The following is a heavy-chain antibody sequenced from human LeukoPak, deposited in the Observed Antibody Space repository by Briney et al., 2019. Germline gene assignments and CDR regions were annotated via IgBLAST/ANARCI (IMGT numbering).Heavy chain of an antibody. D-gene: IGHD6-6*01. V-gene: IGHV1-18*01. Sequence: ASVKVSCKASGYTFTSYGISWVRQAPGQGLEWMGWISAYNGNTNYAQKLQGRVTMTTDTSTSTAYMELRSLRSDDTAVYYCARAPQLVRDYYYGMDVWGQGTTATVSS. CDR3: ARAPQLVRDYYYGMDV. J-gene: IGHJ6*02. CDR2: ISAYNGNT. CDR1: GYTFTSYG.